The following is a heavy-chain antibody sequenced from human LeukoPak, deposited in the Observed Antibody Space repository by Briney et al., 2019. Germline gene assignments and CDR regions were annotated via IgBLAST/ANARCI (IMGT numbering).Heavy chain of an antibody. D-gene: IGHD2-15*01. CDR1: GFTFSGYY. J-gene: IGHJ4*02. V-gene: IGHV1-2*02. CDR2: IDPNSGGT. CDR3: ARDGLSMMVEFDF. Sequence: ASVKVSCEASGFTFSGYYIYWVRQAPGQGLEWMGWIDPNSGGTNYAQKLQGRVTMTRDTSTYTLYMELSSLRSDDTAVYYCARDGLSMMVEFDFWGQGTLVTVSS.